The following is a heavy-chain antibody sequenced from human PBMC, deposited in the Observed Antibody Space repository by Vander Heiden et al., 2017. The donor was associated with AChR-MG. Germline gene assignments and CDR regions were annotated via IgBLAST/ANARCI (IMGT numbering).Heavy chain of an antibody. J-gene: IGHJ2*01. D-gene: IGHD5-12*01. CDR3: VVATVSDFHYWYFDL. V-gene: IGHV4-38-2*01. Sequence: QVQLQESGPGLVKPSETLSLPCAVSGYSISSGLYWGWIRQSPGKGLEWIGLIFRAGNTYNNPSLKSRVTISVDTSRNQFSLRLKSVTATDTAVYYCVVATVSDFHYWYFDLWGRGTLV. CDR2: IFRAGNT. CDR1: GYSISSGLY.